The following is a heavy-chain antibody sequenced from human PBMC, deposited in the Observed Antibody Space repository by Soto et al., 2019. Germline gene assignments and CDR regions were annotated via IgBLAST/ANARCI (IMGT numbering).Heavy chain of an antibody. CDR1: GYTFTSYG. D-gene: IGHD2-15*01. Sequence: ASVKVSCKASGYTFTSYGISWVRQTPGQGLEWMGWISAYNGNTNYAQKLQGRVTMTTDTSTSTAYMELRSLRSDDTAVYYCARRLLPDHWFDPWGQGTLVTVSS. CDR3: ARRLLPDHWFDP. CDR2: ISAYNGNT. V-gene: IGHV1-18*04. J-gene: IGHJ5*02.